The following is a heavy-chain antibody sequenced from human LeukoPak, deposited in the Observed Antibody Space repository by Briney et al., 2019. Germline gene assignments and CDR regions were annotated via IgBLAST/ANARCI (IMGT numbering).Heavy chain of an antibody. CDR1: GFTFSSYG. J-gene: IGHJ5*02. CDR2: IRYDGSNK. Sequence: GGSLRLSCAASGFTFSSYGMHWVRQAPGDGREWVAFIRYDGSNKYYADSVKGRFTISRDNSKNTLYLQMNSLRAEDTAVYYCAKGDTLLWFGDHRGGWFDPWGQGTLVTVSS. D-gene: IGHD3-10*01. CDR3: AKGDTLLWFGDHRGGWFDP. V-gene: IGHV3-30*02.